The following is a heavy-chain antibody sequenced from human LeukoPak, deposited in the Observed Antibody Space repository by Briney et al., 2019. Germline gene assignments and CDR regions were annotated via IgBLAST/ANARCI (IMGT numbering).Heavy chain of an antibody. J-gene: IGHJ4*02. V-gene: IGHV5-51*01. CDR2: IYPNASDT. D-gene: IGHD2-15*01. Sequence: GDSLKISCKGSGYSFTNYWIGWVRQMPGKGLEWMGIIYPNASDTRYSPSFRGQVTISADKSITTAYPQWNSLKASDTAMYYCALSSGAYNSAGYFDYWGQGALVTVSS. CDR3: ALSSGAYNSAGYFDY. CDR1: GYSFTNYW.